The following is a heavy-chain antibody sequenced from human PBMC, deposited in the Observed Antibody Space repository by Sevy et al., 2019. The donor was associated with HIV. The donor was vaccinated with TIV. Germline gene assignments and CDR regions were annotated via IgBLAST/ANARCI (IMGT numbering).Heavy chain of an antibody. Sequence: GGSLRLSCAASGFTFSSYSMNWVRQAPGKGLEWVSYISSSSSTIYYADSVKGRFTISRDNAKNSLYLQMNSMRDEDTAVYYCARGRKDSGYDYSVDYWGQGTLVTVSS. CDR2: ISSSSSTI. J-gene: IGHJ4*02. CDR1: GFTFSSYS. CDR3: ARGRKDSGYDYSVDY. D-gene: IGHD5-12*01. V-gene: IGHV3-48*02.